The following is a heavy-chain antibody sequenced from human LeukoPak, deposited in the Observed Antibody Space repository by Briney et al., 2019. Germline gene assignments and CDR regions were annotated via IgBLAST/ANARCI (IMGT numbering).Heavy chain of an antibody. CDR1: GGSFSGYY. CDR3: ASTFWSGYYKV. Sequence: SETLSLTCAVYGGSFSGYYWNWIRQPPGKGLEWIGEINHSGSTNYNPSLKSRVTISVDTSKNQFSLKLSSVTAADTAVYYCASTFWSGYYKVWGQGTLVTVSS. CDR2: INHSGST. V-gene: IGHV4-34*01. J-gene: IGHJ4*02. D-gene: IGHD3-3*01.